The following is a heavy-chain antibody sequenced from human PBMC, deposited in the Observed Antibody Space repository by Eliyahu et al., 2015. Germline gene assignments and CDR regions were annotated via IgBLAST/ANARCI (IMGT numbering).Heavy chain of an antibody. CDR2: IYSSGRT. CDR1: GDXISNSXYY. V-gene: IGHV4-39*01. D-gene: IGHD6-19*01. CDR3: VRTSPAVAGXGLDY. Sequence: HLQLQESGPGLVKPSETLSLXCNVSGDXISNSXYYWGWIRXPPGMRLXCLGIIYSSGRTFYNPSXRSRVTISVDTSKNQLSLRVGSVTAADTAVYYCVRTSPAVAGXGLDYWGQGSLVTVSS. J-gene: IGHJ4*02.